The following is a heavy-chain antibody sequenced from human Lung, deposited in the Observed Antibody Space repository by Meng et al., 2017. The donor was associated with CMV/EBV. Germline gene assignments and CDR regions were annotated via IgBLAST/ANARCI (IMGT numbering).Heavy chain of an antibody. D-gene: IGHD3-3*01. CDR3: TRSHFGVVIVIIYFDY. CDR2: MYYSGDT. Sequence: PXTXSLXCNVSGGSTRSSDYYWGWIRQPPGKGLEWIGSMYYSGDTYYNPSLKSRVIIAVDTSKNQFSLKLSSVTAAYTAVYYCTRSHFGVVIVIIYFDYWXPGALVTVSS. J-gene: IGHJ4*02. CDR1: GGSTRSSDYY. V-gene: IGHV4-39*07.